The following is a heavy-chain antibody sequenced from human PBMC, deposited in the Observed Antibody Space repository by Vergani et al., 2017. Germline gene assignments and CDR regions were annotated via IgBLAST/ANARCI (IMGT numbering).Heavy chain of an antibody. Sequence: QLQLQESGPGLVKPSETVSLTCNVSGGSIRTRNYYWGWIRQPPGKGLGWMENIYYRGNTYYNPSLKSRRTITLNTSANQFSLRLTSVTAAETAVYYCARRDDSSGYVFDHWGQGILVTVSS. D-gene: IGHD3-22*01. J-gene: IGHJ4*02. V-gene: IGHV4-39*01. CDR3: ARRDDSSGYVFDH. CDR2: IYYRGNT. CDR1: GGSIRTRNYY.